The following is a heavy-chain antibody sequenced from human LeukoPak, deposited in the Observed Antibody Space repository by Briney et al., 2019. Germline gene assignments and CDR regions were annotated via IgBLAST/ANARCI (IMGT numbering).Heavy chain of an antibody. J-gene: IGHJ4*02. CDR2: IIGNGAST. Sequence: GGSQRLSCVASGFTFSVAGMHWGRQAPGKGLEWVSAIIGNGASTYYTASVKGRFTISRDNSKNTLYLQMNSLRAEDTGVYYCAKRTCSGTTCYPLDSWGRGTLVTVSS. CDR3: AKRTCSGTTCYPLDS. D-gene: IGHD6-19*01. V-gene: IGHV3-23*01. CDR1: GFTFSVAG.